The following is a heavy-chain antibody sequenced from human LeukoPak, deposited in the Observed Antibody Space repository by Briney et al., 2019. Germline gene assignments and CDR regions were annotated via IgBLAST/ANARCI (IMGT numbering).Heavy chain of an antibody. CDR1: GYTFTSYG. CDR2: ISAYNGNT. D-gene: IGHD2-15*01. CDR3: ARTSCSGGSCYKNY. V-gene: IGHV1-18*01. J-gene: IGHJ4*02. Sequence: ASVKVSCKASGYTFTSYGISWVRQAPGQGLEWMGWISAYNGNTNYAQKLQGRVTMTTDTSTSTAYMELRSLRSEDTAVYYCARTSCSGGSCYKNYWGQGTLVTVSS.